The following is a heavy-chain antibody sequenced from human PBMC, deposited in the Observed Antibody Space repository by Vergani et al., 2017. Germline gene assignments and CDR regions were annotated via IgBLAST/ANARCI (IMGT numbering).Heavy chain of an antibody. CDR3: ARGALWWLRQIDS. CDR1: GESISSGDYY. V-gene: IGHV4-31*03. J-gene: IGHJ4*02. CDR2: IYYSGSS. D-gene: IGHD2-21*01. Sequence: QVKLQESGPGLLKPSQTLSLTCTVSGESISSGDYYWSWIRQHPGKGLEWIGYIYYSGSSRYNPSLEGRVTMSLDTSKNQFSLKLNSVTAADTAVYYCARGALWWLRQIDSWGQGTLVTVSS.